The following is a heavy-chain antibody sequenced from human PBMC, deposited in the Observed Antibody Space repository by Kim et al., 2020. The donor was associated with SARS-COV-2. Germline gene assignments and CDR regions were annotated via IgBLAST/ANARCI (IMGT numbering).Heavy chain of an antibody. CDR2: IWYDGSNT. V-gene: IGHV3-33*01. CDR3: ATDHVGKSSFGLGYYFYGMDV. CDR1: GFIFSSYG. J-gene: IGHJ6*02. D-gene: IGHD5-18*01. Sequence: GGSLRLSCAASGFIFSSYGMQWVRQAPGKGLEWVALIWYDGSNTYYADSVKGRFTISRDNSKNTLYLQMNSLRAEDTAVYYCATDHVGKSSFGLGYYFYGMDVWGQGTTVTVSS.